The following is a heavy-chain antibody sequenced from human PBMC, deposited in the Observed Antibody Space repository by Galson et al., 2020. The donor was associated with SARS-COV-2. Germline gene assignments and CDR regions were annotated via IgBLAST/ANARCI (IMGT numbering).Heavy chain of an antibody. J-gene: IGHJ4*02. V-gene: IGHV4-31*03. D-gene: IGHD5-12*01. CDR3: ARGTRGYDYLKGYYFDY. CDR1: GGSISSGGYY. Sequence: SETLSLTCTVSGGSISSGGYYWSWIRQHPGKGLEWIGYIYYSGSTYYNPSLKSRVTISVDTSKNQFSLKLSSVTAADTAVYYCARGTRGYDYLKGYYFDYWGQGTLVTVSS. CDR2: IYYSGST.